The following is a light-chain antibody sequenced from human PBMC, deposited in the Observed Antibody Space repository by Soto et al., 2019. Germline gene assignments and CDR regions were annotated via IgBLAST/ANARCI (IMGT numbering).Light chain of an antibody. Sequence: QSALTQPASVSGSPGQSITISCTGTRNDVGNYKYVSWYQQHPGKAPKLMIFGVSNRPSGVSNRFSGSKSGNTASLTISGLQAEDEADYYCSSYTNSDTLVFGGGTKVTVL. V-gene: IGLV2-14*01. CDR3: SSYTNSDTLV. J-gene: IGLJ2*01. CDR2: GVS. CDR1: RNDVGNYKY.